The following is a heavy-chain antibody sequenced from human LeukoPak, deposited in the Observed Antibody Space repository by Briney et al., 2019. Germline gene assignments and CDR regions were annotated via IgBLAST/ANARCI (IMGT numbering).Heavy chain of an antibody. V-gene: IGHV1-46*01. CDR1: GYTFTSHY. D-gene: IGHD3-10*01. Sequence: ASVKVSCKASGYTFTSHYMHWVRQAPGQGLEWMGIINPSGGSTSYAQKFQGRVTMTRDTSTSTVYMELSSLRSEDTAVYYCARDRGYYGSASHFDYWGQGTLVTVSS. J-gene: IGHJ4*02. CDR2: INPSGGST. CDR3: ARDRGYYGSASHFDY.